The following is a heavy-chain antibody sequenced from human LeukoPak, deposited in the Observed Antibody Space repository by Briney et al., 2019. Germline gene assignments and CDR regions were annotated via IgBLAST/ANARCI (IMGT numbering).Heavy chain of an antibody. V-gene: IGHV1-24*01. CDR2: FDPEVGET. Sequence: GASVKVSCKVSGYTLTELSMHWVRQAPGKGLEWMGGFDPEVGETIYAQKFQGRVTMTEDTSTDTAYMELSSLRSEDTAVYYCATVRYDSSGYSFDYWGQGTLVTVSS. CDR3: ATVRYDSSGYSFDY. D-gene: IGHD3-22*01. J-gene: IGHJ4*02. CDR1: GYTLTELS.